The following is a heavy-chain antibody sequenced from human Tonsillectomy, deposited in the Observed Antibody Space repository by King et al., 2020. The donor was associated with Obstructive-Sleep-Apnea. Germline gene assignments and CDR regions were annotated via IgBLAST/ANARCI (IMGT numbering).Heavy chain of an antibody. CDR2: ISYDGSNK. CDR1: GFIFSTYA. J-gene: IGHJ6*02. CDR3: ARDSFGMDV. V-gene: IGHV3-30*04. Sequence: VQLVESGGGVVQPGRSLRLSCAASGFIFSTYAMHWVRQAPGKGLEWVAVISYDGSNKYYADSVKGRFTNSRDNSKHTLYLQMNSLRAEDTAVYYCARDSFGMDVWGQGTTVTVSS.